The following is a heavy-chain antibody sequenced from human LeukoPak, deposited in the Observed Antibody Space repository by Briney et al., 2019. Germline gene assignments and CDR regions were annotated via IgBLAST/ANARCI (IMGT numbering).Heavy chain of an antibody. V-gene: IGHV4-31*03. J-gene: IGHJ4*02. CDR3: ARARSAAGNFDY. D-gene: IGHD6-13*01. CDR1: GGSISSGGYY. CDR2: IYYSGST. Sequence: SETLSLTCTVSGGSISSGGYYWSWIRQHPGKGPEWIGYIYYSGSTHYNPSLKSRVTISADTSKNQFSLKLSSVTAADTAVYYCARARSAAGNFDYWGQGTLVTVSS.